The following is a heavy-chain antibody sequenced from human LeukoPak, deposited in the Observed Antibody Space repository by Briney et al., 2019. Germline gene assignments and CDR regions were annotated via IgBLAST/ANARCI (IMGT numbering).Heavy chain of an antibody. CDR2: ISDSGTST. D-gene: IGHD6-13*01. V-gene: IGHV3-23*01. J-gene: IGHJ4*02. Sequence: GGSLRLSCAASGFTFSGYAMSWVRQAPGKGLEWVSAISDSGTSTYYADSVKGRFTISRDNSRNTLYLQMNSLRAEDTAVYYCAKGSRLRPFDYWGQGTLVTVSS. CDR3: AKGSRLRPFDY. CDR1: GFTFSGYA.